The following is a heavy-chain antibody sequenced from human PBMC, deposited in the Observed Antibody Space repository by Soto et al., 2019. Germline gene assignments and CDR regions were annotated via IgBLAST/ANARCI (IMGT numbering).Heavy chain of an antibody. CDR1: GYTFMNYA. Sequence: QLVQSGAEVKKPGASVKVSCKASGYTFMNYALQWVRQAPGQSLEWMGWINAGNGDTIYSQKFQGRVTITRDTAASAAYMELSSLRSEDTAMYFFARDCSSKNCYPTPHYYGMDVWGQGTTVTVSS. CDR3: ARDCSSKNCYPTPHYYGMDV. D-gene: IGHD2-2*01. CDR2: INAGNGDT. J-gene: IGHJ6*02. V-gene: IGHV1-3*01.